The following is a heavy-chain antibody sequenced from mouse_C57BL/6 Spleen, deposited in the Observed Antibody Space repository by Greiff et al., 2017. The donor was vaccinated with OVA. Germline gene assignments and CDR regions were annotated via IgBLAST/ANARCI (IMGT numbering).Heavy chain of an antibody. CDR3: ARWDPSYAMDY. V-gene: IGHV1-64*01. Sequence: QVQLQQPGAELVKPGASVKLSCKASGYTFTSYWMHWVKQRPGQGLEWIGMIHPNSGSTNYNEKFKSKATLTVDKSSSTAYMQLSSLTSEDSAVYYCARWDPSYAMDYWGQGTSVTVSS. D-gene: IGHD4-1*01. J-gene: IGHJ4*01. CDR1: GYTFTSYW. CDR2: IHPNSGST.